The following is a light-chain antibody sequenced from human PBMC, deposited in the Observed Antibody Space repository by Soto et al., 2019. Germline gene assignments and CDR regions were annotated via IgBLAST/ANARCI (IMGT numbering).Light chain of an antibody. V-gene: IGKV3-20*01. CDR3: QQYGRT. CDR2: GAS. CDR1: QSVSSSY. J-gene: IGKJ2*01. Sequence: EIVLTQSPGTLSLSPGERATLSCRASQSVSSSYLAWYQQKPGRAPRLLIYGASSRATGIPDRFSGSGSGTDFTLTISRLEPEDFAVYYCQQYGRTFGQGTKLEIK.